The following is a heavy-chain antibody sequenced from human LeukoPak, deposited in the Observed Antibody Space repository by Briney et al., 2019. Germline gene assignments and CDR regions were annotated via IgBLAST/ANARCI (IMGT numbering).Heavy chain of an antibody. CDR2: ISTYNGNT. CDR3: ARNWYYDFWSGYYTSTRGDNWFDP. D-gene: IGHD3-3*01. V-gene: IGHV1-18*01. J-gene: IGHJ5*02. Sequence: ASVKVSCKASGYTFTSYGISWVRQAPGQGLEWMGWISTYNGNTKYAQKFQGRVTMTTDTSTSTAYMELRSLRSDDTAVYYCARNWYYDFWSGYYTSTRGDNWFDPWGQGTLVTVSS. CDR1: GYTFTSYG.